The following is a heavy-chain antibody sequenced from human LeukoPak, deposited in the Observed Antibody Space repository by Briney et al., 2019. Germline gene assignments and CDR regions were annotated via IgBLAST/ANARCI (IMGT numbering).Heavy chain of an antibody. Sequence: SGGSLRLSCTASGFTFDTFWMSWVRQTPGKGLEWVANIKEDGSEKYYVDSVKGRFTISRDNAKNSLSLQMNSLRAEDTAVYYCARARGFDYWGQGTLVTVSS. CDR3: ARARGFDY. V-gene: IGHV3-7*01. J-gene: IGHJ4*02. CDR2: IKEDGSEK. D-gene: IGHD3-10*01. CDR1: GFTFDTFW.